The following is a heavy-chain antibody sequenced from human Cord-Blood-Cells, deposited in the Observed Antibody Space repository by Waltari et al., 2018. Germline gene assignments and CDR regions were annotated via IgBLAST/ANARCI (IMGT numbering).Heavy chain of an antibody. CDR2: ISAYNGNT. J-gene: IGHJ6*03. V-gene: IGHV1-18*04. CDR3: AREIRIVVVPAAPPYYYYYMDV. Sequence: TFTSYGISWVRQAPGQWLEWMGWISAYNGNTNYAQKLQGRVTMTTDSSTSTAYMELRSLRSDDTAVYYCAREIRIVVVPAAPPYYYYYMDVWGKGTTVTVSS. CDR1: TFTSYG. D-gene: IGHD2-2*01.